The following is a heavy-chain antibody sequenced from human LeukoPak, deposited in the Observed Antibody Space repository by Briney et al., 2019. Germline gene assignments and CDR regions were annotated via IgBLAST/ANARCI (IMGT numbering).Heavy chain of an antibody. Sequence: SETLSLTCTVSGGSISSSSYYWSWIRQPPGKGLEWIGYIYYSGSTNYNPSLKSRVTISVDTSKNQFSLKLSSVTAADTAVYYCARRRGLMTRYYFDYWGQGTLVTVSS. D-gene: IGHD3-16*01. J-gene: IGHJ4*02. CDR3: ARRRGLMTRYYFDY. V-gene: IGHV4-61*05. CDR2: IYYSGST. CDR1: GGSISSSSYY.